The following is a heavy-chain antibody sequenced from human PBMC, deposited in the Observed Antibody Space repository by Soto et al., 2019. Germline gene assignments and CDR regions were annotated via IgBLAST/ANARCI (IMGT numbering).Heavy chain of an antibody. Sequence: GGSLRLSCAASGFTFSSYWMHWVRQAPGKGLVWISSINSDGSGTSYADSVKGPFTTSRDNANNTLYLQRNSLRAEDTAVYYCARGGRISTTRGMDVWGQGTTVTVSS. CDR3: ARGGRISTTRGMDV. CDR1: GFTFSSYW. D-gene: IGHD2-2*01. V-gene: IGHV3-74*01. J-gene: IGHJ6*02. CDR2: INSDGSGT.